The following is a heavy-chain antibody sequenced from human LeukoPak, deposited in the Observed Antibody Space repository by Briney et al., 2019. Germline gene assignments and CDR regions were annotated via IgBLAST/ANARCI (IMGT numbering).Heavy chain of an antibody. CDR3: ARGIRSRSSGYYYVDY. D-gene: IGHD3-22*01. Sequence: GGSLRLSCAASGFTFSSYAMHWVRQAPGKGLEWVAVISYDGSNKYYADSVKGRFTISRDNSKNTLYLQMNSLRAEDTAVYYCARGIRSRSSGYYYVDYWGQGTLVTVSS. V-gene: IGHV3-30*04. CDR2: ISYDGSNK. CDR1: GFTFSSYA. J-gene: IGHJ4*02.